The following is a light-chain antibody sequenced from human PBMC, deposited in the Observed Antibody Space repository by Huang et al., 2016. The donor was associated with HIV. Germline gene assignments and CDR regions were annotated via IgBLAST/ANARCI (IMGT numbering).Light chain of an antibody. J-gene: IGKJ1*01. CDR3: QQYNNWPPWT. Sequence: EIVMTQSPASLSVSPGERATLSCRSSQSVTSNLAWYQQKPGQRPRLLIYGASTRATGIPVRVSGSGSGTEFTLTISGLQSEDFAIYYCQQYNNWPPWTFGQGTKVEIK. CDR1: QSVTSN. V-gene: IGKV3-15*01. CDR2: GAS.